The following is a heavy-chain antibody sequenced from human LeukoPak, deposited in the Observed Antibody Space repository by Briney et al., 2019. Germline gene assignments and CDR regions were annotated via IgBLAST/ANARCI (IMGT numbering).Heavy chain of an antibody. CDR2: IYYSGST. Sequence: SETLSLTCTVSGGSISSYYWSWIRQPPGKGLEWIGYIYYSGSTNSNPSLKSRVTISVDTSKNQFSLKLSSVTVADTAVYYCARTRYYYNSRSYGAPYYFDYWGQGTLVTVSS. D-gene: IGHD3-10*01. CDR1: GGSISSYY. J-gene: IGHJ4*02. V-gene: IGHV4-59*08. CDR3: ARTRYYYNSRSYGAPYYFDY.